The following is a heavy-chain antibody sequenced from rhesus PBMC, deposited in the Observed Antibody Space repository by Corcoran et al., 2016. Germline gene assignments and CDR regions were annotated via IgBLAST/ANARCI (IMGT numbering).Heavy chain of an antibody. V-gene: IGHV3S5*01. CDR2: VISGGAGT. CDR3: AKAYNFWTGYYFDY. J-gene: IGHJ4*01. D-gene: IGHD3-3*01. CDR1: GFTFSSYG. Sequence: EVQLVETGGGLVQPGGSLKLSCAASGFTFSSYGMSWVRQAPGKGLEWVSAVISGGAGTSYAASLKGRVTISRDNSKNTLSRQMNSLRAEDTAVYYCAKAYNFWTGYYFDYWGQGVLVTVSS.